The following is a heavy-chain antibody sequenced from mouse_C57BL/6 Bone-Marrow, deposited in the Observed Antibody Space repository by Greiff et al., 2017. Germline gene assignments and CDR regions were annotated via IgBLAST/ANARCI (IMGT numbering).Heavy chain of an antibody. V-gene: IGHV5-2*01. CDR1: DYDFPSHD. J-gene: IGHJ4*01. Sequence: EVQLLQSGGGLVQPGESLKLSCESNDYDFPSHDMPWVRKTPEQRLELVAAINRDGGSTNYPHTFEGRFTISRDNTEKTLYLQVSSLRSEDTAVYYCAMVILGAMDYWGQGTSVTVSS. CDR2: INRDGGST. CDR3: AMVILGAMDY. D-gene: IGHD4-1*01.